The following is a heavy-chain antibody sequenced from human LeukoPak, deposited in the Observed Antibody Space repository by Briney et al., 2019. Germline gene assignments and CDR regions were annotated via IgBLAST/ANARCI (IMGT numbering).Heavy chain of an antibody. V-gene: IGHV3-23*01. CDR3: AKDSRYSSVFDY. Sequence: PGGSLRLSCAASGLTFSSYPMSWVRQAPGKGLEWVSAISGSGGSTYYADSVKGRFTISRDNSKNTLYLQMNSLRAEDTAVYYCAKDSRYSSVFDYWGQGTLGTVSS. CDR2: ISGSGGST. CDR1: GLTFSSYP. J-gene: IGHJ4*02. D-gene: IGHD5-18*01.